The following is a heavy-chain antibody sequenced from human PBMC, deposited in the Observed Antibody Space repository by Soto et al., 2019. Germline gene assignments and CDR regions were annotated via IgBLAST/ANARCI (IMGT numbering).Heavy chain of an antibody. CDR2: IGTAGDP. V-gene: IGHV3-13*05. D-gene: IGHD3-22*01. J-gene: IGHJ6*02. Sequence: LRLSCAASGFTFSSYDMHWVRQATGKGLEWVSAIGTAGDPYYPGSVKGRFTISRENAKNSLYLQMNSLRAGDTAVYYCARGSRHYDSSGYYYYYYGMDVWGQGTTVTVSS. CDR3: ARGSRHYDSSGYYYYYYGMDV. CDR1: GFTFSSYD.